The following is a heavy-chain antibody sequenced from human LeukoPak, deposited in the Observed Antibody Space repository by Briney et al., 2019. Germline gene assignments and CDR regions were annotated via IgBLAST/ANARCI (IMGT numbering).Heavy chain of an antibody. J-gene: IGHJ4*02. Sequence: SQTLSLTCTVSGYAIISGGFSWNWIRQPPGKGLEWIGCIYDRGPAHYNPSLKSRFTISVDRPKNQFFLNVTSLTAADTAVYYCARAWLAIGEIDYWGQGTLVTVSS. CDR1: GYAIISGGFS. CDR2: IYDRGPA. CDR3: ARAWLAIGEIDY. V-gene: IGHV4-30-2*01. D-gene: IGHD6-19*01.